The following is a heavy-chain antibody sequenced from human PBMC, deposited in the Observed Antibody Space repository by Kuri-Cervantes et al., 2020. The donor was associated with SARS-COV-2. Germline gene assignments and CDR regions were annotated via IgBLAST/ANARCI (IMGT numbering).Heavy chain of an antibody. CDR2: IDWDDDK. V-gene: IGHV2-70*04. D-gene: IGHD4-11*01. Sequence: SGPTLVKPTQTLTLTCTFSGFSLSTSGMRASWIRQPPGKALEWLARIDWDDDKYYKTSLKTRLTISKDTSKNQVVLTMTSVDPVDTATYYCARIQATIVIADYWGQGTLVTVSS. CDR1: GFSLSTSGMR. CDR3: ARIQATIVIADY. J-gene: IGHJ4*02.